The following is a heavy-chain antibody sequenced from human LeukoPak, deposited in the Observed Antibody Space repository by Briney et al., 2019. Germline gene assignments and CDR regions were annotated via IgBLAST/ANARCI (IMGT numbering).Heavy chain of an antibody. CDR3: ARYYGGSGSSSSDASDL. CDR1: GFTFRNYE. CDR2: ISSSSVTI. V-gene: IGHV3-48*03. Sequence: GGSLRLSCAASGFTFRNYEMNWVRQAPGRGLEWVSYISSSSVTIYYADSVMGRFTISRDNAKNSLYLQMNSLRVDDTAVYYCARYYGGSGSSSSDASDLWGQGTMVTVSS. J-gene: IGHJ3*01. D-gene: IGHD3-10*01.